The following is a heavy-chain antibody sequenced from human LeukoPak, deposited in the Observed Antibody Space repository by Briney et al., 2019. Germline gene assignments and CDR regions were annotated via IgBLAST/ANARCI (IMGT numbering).Heavy chain of an antibody. V-gene: IGHV4-59*01. CDR3: ARELSGWYYLDY. Sequence: SETLSLTCTVSGASISSYYWSWIRQPPGKGLEWIGYMFYSGATNYNPSLKNRVTTSVDTSKNQFSLKLSSVTAADTGVYYCARELSGWYYLDYWGQGILVTVSS. J-gene: IGHJ4*02. D-gene: IGHD6-19*01. CDR1: GASISSYY. CDR2: MFYSGAT.